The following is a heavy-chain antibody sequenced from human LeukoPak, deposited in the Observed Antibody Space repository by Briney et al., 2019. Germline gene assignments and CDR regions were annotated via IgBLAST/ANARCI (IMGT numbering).Heavy chain of an antibody. D-gene: IGHD5-18*01. V-gene: IGHV1-18*01. Sequence: GASVKVSCKASGYTFTSYGISWVRQAPGQGLEWMGWISAYNGNTNYAPKLQGRVTMTTDTSTSTAYMELRSLRSDDTAVYYCARDRGYSYGSTIFDYWGQGTLVTVSS. CDR3: ARDRGYSYGSTIFDY. CDR1: GYTFTSYG. CDR2: ISAYNGNT. J-gene: IGHJ4*02.